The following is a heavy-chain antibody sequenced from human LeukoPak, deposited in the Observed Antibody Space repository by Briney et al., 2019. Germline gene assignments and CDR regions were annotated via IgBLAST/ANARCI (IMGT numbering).Heavy chain of an antibody. Sequence: PGGSLRLSCATSGFTFSDHYMDWVRQAPGKGLEWVGRSENKASSYTTHYAASVKGRFTISRDASTNSVYLQMHSLKTEDTAVYYCARALHYGFDYWGQGTLVTVSS. D-gene: IGHD4-17*01. CDR1: GFTFSDHY. V-gene: IGHV3-72*01. CDR2: SENKASSYTT. CDR3: ARALHYGFDY. J-gene: IGHJ4*02.